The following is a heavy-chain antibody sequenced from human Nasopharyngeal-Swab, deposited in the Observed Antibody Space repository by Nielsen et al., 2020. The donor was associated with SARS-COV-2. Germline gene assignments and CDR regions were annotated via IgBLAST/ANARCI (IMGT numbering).Heavy chain of an antibody. Sequence: WIRQPPGKGLEWVSVIYSCGSTYYADSVKGRFTISRDNSKNTLYLQMNSLRAEDTAVYYCAKVASGGMDVWGQGTTVTVSS. CDR3: AKVASGGMDV. CDR2: IYSCGST. V-gene: IGHV3-53*01. J-gene: IGHJ6*02.